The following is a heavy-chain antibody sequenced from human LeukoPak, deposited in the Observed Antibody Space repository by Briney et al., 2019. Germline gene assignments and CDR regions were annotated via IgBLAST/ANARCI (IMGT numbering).Heavy chain of an antibody. J-gene: IGHJ4*02. CDR3: ARGDSSGYYYLPHDV. Sequence: PSETLSLTCTVSGGSISSYYWSWIRQPPGKGLEWIGYIYYSGSTYYNPSLKSRVTISVDTSKNQFSLKLSSVTAADTAVYYCARGDSSGYYYLPHDVWGQGTLVTVSS. D-gene: IGHD3-22*01. V-gene: IGHV4-30-4*08. CDR1: GGSISSYY. CDR2: IYYSGST.